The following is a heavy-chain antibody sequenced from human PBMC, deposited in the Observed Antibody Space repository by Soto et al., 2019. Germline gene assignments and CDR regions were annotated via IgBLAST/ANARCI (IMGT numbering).Heavy chain of an antibody. CDR3: ARDKDRQQVGGNYYYGRDV. J-gene: IGHJ6*02. CDR2: IIPIFPTP. Sequence: QVQLVQSGAEVKKPGSSVTVSCKASGGTFGNSAISWVRQAPGQGLEWMGGIIPIFPTPDYAQKFQGRVNXSXDKXTSTASMELTGLRSEDTAVYYCARDKDRQQVGGNYYYGRDVWGQGTTVTVSS. CDR1: GGTFGNSA. V-gene: IGHV1-69*14. D-gene: IGHD2-2*01.